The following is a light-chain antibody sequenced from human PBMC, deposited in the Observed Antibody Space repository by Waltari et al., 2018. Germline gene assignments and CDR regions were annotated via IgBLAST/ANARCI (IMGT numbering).Light chain of an antibody. CDR1: NIGSYS. J-gene: IGLJ1*01. CDR3: HVWHAHFDPGV. V-gene: IGLV3-21*04. Sequence: SYVLTQPPSVSVAPGETASIPCGGDNIGSYSVHWYQQQPGQAPLLIIFYDSDRPSGIPARFSGSNSGNTATLTITSVEAGDEARYYCHVWHAHFDPGVFGTGTEVTVL. CDR2: YDS.